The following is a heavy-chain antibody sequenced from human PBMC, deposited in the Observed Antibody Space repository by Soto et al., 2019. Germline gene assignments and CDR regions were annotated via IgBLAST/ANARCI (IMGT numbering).Heavy chain of an antibody. D-gene: IGHD2-2*01. CDR1: GDTFRTYS. CDR3: AREECRSTSCYYYLDY. CDR2: IIPILDIA. Sequence: QVQLVQSGAEVKKPGSSVKVSCKASGDTFRTYSINWVRQAPGQGLEWMGRIIPILDIADYAQKFQGRVTITADKSTSTAYMEVSSLRSEDTAVYYCAREECRSTSCYYYLDYWGQGTLVTVSS. J-gene: IGHJ4*02. V-gene: IGHV1-69*08.